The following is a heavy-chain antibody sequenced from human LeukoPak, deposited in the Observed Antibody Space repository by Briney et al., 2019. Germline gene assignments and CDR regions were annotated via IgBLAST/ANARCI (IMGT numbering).Heavy chain of an antibody. CDR3: TRVGDGSGFFNY. J-gene: IGHJ4*02. CDR1: GFSFGDYV. D-gene: IGHD3-22*01. CDR2: IRTKAYGGTT. V-gene: IGHV3-49*04. Sequence: PGGSLRLSCTVSGFSFGDYVMSWVRQAPGMGLEWVGLIRTKAYGGTTEYAASVKGRFTISRDDSKTIAYLQMNSLKTEDTAMYYCTRVGDGSGFFNYWGQGALVTVSS.